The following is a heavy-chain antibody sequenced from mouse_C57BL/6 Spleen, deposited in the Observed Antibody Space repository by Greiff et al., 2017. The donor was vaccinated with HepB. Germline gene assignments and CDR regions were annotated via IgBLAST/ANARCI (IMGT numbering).Heavy chain of an antibody. J-gene: IGHJ1*03. V-gene: IGHV1-61*01. Sequence: VQLQQSGPELVKPGASVKISCKASGYTFTDYYMNWVKQRPGQGLEWIGNIYPSDSETHYNQKFKDKATLTVDKSSSTAYMQLSSLTSEDSAVYYCARNHDYDWYFDVWGTGTTVTVSS. CDR2: IYPSDSET. CDR3: ARNHDYDWYFDV. D-gene: IGHD2-4*01. CDR1: GYTFTDYY.